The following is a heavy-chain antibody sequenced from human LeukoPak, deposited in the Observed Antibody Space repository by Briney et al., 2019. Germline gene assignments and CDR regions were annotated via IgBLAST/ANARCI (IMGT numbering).Heavy chain of an antibody. CDR1: GFTFSSYW. J-gene: IGHJ4*02. CDR2: INSDGSST. D-gene: IGHD2-15*01. CDR3: ARDYRKSDCSGGSCYPDY. Sequence: GGSLRLSCVASGFTFSSYWMHWVRQAPGKGLVWVSRINSDGSSTSYADSVKGRFTISRDNAKNTLYLQMNSLRAEDTAVYYCARDYRKSDCSGGSCYPDYWGQGTLVTVSS. V-gene: IGHV3-74*01.